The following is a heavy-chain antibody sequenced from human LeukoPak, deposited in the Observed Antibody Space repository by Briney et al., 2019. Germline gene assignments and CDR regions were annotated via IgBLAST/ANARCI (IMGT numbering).Heavy chain of an antibody. CDR3: ARESEVAVAGTRDLSY. CDR1: GGTFSSYA. D-gene: IGHD6-19*01. Sequence: ASVKVSCKASGGTFSSYAISWVRQAPGQGLEWMGWINTNTGNPAYAQGFTGRFVFSLDTSVSTAYLQISSLKAEDTAVYYCARESEVAVAGTRDLSYWGQGTLVTVSS. V-gene: IGHV7-4-1*02. CDR2: INTNTGNP. J-gene: IGHJ4*02.